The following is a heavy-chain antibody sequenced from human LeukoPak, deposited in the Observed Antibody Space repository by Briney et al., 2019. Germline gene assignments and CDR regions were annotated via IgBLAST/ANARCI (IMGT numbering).Heavy chain of an antibody. J-gene: IGHJ6*02. CDR1: GFTFSNYA. Sequence: GGSLRLSCAASGFTFSNYAMSWARQAPAKGLDWVSALSSSGGDTFYADSVKGRFTISRDTSKNTLYLQMYSLRGEDTAVYYCAKDHSSAWDYFYYGMNVWGQGTTVTVSS. CDR3: AKDHSSAWDYFYYGMNV. V-gene: IGHV3-23*01. CDR2: LSSSGGDT. D-gene: IGHD6-19*01.